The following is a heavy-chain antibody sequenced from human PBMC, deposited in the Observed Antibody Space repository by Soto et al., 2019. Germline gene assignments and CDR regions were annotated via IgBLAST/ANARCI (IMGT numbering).Heavy chain of an antibody. CDR2: IYHSGST. D-gene: IGHD5-18*01. J-gene: IGHJ3*02. CDR1: GGSISSSNW. Sequence: SETLSLTCAVSGGSISSSNWWSWVRQPPGKGLEWIGEIYHSGSTNYNPSLKSRVTISVDKSKNQFSLKLSSVTAADTAVYYCARGSGYSYGHAFDTWGQGTMVTVSS. V-gene: IGHV4-4*02. CDR3: ARGSGYSYGHAFDT.